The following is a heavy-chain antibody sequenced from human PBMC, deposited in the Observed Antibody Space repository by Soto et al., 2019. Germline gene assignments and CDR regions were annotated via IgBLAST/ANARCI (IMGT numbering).Heavy chain of an antibody. CDR3: ARRRYYDSSNYYPSDY. J-gene: IGHJ4*02. CDR1: GYSFNTYW. Sequence: GESLKISCNGSGYSFNTYWIGWVRQMPGKGLEWMGIINPGDSDIRYSPSFQGQVTISADKSISTAYLQWTSLRASDTAMYYCARRRYYDSSNYYPSDYWGQGTLVTVSS. CDR2: INPGDSDI. D-gene: IGHD3-22*01. V-gene: IGHV5-51*01.